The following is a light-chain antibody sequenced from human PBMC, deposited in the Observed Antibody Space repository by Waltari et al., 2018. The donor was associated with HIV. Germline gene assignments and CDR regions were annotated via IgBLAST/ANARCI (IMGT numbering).Light chain of an antibody. J-gene: IGLJ1*01. Sequence: SALTQPASVSGSPGQSITISCTGTSSDVGGYNYVPWYQQHPGKAPKLMIYDVSNRPSGVSNRFSGSKSGNTASLTISGLQAEDEADYYCSSYTSSSTLRVFGTGTKVTVL. CDR3: SSYTSSSTLRV. CDR1: SSDVGGYNY. CDR2: DVS. V-gene: IGLV2-14*03.